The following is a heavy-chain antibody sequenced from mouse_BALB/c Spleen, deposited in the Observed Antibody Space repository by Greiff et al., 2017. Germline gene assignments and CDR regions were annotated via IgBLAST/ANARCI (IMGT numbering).Heavy chain of an antibody. Sequence: EVQLVESGGGLVKPGGSLKLSCAASGFTFSSYAMSWVRQTPEKRLEWVATISSGGSYTYYPDSVKGRFTISRDNAKNTLYLQMSSLRSEDTAMYYCATSCRDPYFDVWGAGTTVTVSS. CDR3: ATSCRDPYFDV. V-gene: IGHV5-9-3*01. CDR1: GFTFSSYA. CDR2: ISSGGSYT. J-gene: IGHJ1*01. D-gene: IGHD3-3*01.